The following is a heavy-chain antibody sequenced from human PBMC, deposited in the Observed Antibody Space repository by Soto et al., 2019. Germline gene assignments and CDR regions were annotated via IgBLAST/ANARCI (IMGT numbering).Heavy chain of an antibody. V-gene: IGHV4-4*07. D-gene: IGHD5-12*01. CDR3: ARGMSGYEYIFDY. Sequence: QVQLQESGPGLVKPSETLSLTCTVSGVSISSFYWGWIRQSAGKGLEWIGRVPTSGYINYNPSLKSRVTMSVDTSKNQFSLKLSSVTAADTAVYYCARGMSGYEYIFDYWGHGTLVTVSS. J-gene: IGHJ4*01. CDR1: GVSISSFY. CDR2: VPTSGYI.